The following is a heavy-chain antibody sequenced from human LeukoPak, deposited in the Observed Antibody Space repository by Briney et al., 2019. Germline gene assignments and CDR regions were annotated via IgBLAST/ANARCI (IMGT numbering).Heavy chain of an antibody. V-gene: IGHV5-51*01. J-gene: IGHJ3*02. CDR1: GYSFTSYW. CDR3: ASTGSMITFGNGLSAFDI. D-gene: IGHD3-16*01. Sequence: RGESLKISCKGSGYSFTSYWIGWVRQIPGKGLEWMGIIYPGDSDTRYSPSFQGQVTISADKSISTAYLQWSSLKASDTAMYYCASTGSMITFGNGLSAFDIWGQGTMVTVSS. CDR2: IYPGDSDT.